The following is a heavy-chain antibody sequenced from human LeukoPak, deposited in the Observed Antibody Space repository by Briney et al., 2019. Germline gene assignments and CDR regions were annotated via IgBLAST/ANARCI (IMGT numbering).Heavy chain of an antibody. J-gene: IGHJ4*02. Sequence: GGSLRLSCAASGFTFSSYAMSWVRQAPGKGLEWVSAISGSGGSTYYADSVKGRFTISRDNSKNTLYLQMNSLRAEDTAVYYCVKRYCSGGSCPDDYWGQGTLVTVSS. D-gene: IGHD2-15*01. CDR2: ISGSGGST. CDR3: VKRYCSGGSCPDDY. V-gene: IGHV3-23*01. CDR1: GFTFSSYA.